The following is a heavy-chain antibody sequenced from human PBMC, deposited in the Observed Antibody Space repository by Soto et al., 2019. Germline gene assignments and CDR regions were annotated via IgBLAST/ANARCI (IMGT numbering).Heavy chain of an antibody. CDR2: IYYSGST. V-gene: IGHV4-39*01. J-gene: IGHJ6*02. Sequence: SETLSLTCTVSGGSISSSSYYWGWIRQPPGKGLEWIGSIYYSGSTYYNPSLKSRVTISVDTSKNQFSLKLSSVTAADTAVYYCAGGGGDYYYGMDVGAQGTTFTVSS. D-gene: IGHD3-16*01. CDR3: AGGGGDYYYGMDV. CDR1: GGSISSSSYY.